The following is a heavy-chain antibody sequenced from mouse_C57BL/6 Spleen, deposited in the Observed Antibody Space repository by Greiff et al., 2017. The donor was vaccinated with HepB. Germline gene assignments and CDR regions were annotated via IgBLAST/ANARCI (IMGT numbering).Heavy chain of an antibody. CDR2: IDPSDSYT. D-gene: IGHD2-1*01. CDR3: ARGRGNYWYFDV. V-gene: IGHV1-59*01. Sequence: VQLQQPGAELVRPGTSVKLSCKASGYTFTSYWMHWVKQRPGQGLEWIGVIDPSDSYTNYNQKFKGKATLTVDTSSSTAYMQLSSLTSDDSAVYYCARGRGNYWYFDVWGTGTTVTVSS. J-gene: IGHJ1*03. CDR1: GYTFTSYW.